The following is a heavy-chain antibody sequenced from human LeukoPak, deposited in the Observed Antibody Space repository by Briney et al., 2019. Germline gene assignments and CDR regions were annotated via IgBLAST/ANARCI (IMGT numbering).Heavy chain of an antibody. CDR1: GFSFSDYY. J-gene: IGHJ4*02. V-gene: IGHV3-11*06. CDR2: ISSSGSYT. Sequence: PGGSLRLSCAASGFSFSDYYMTWIRQAPGKGLEWVSYISSSGSYTKYADSVKGRFTISRDNSKNTLYLQMNSLRAEDTAVYYCARGYSVYYFDYWGQGTLVTVSS. D-gene: IGHD5-18*01. CDR3: ARGYSVYYFDY.